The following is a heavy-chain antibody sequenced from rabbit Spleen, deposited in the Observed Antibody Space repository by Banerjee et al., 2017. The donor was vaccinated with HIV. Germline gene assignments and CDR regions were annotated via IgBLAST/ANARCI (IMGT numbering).Heavy chain of an antibody. J-gene: IGHJ4*01. V-gene: IGHV1S40*01. CDR2: ISTHSTNT. CDR3: ARSGGNSYGPFNL. Sequence: QSLEESGGDLVKPGASLTLTCTASGFSFSSSYWICWVRQAPGKGLEWIACISTHSTNTYYASWAKGRFTISKTSSTTVTLQMTSLTGADTATYFCARSGGNSYGPFNLWGPGTLVTVS. D-gene: IGHD8-1*01. CDR1: GFSFSSSYW.